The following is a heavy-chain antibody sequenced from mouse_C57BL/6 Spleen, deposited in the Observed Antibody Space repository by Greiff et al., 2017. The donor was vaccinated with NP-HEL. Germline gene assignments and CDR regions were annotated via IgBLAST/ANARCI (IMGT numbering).Heavy chain of an antibody. CDR2: IDPSDSYT. V-gene: IGHV1-50*01. Sequence: VQLQQPGAELVKPGASVKLSCKASGYTFTSYWMQWVKQRPGQGLEWIGEIDPSDSYTNYNQKVKGKATFTVDTTSSTAYMQLSSLTSEDSAVYYCARLNYSNYAWFAYWGQGTLVTVSA. CDR1: GYTFTSYW. J-gene: IGHJ3*01. CDR3: ARLNYSNYAWFAY. D-gene: IGHD2-5*01.